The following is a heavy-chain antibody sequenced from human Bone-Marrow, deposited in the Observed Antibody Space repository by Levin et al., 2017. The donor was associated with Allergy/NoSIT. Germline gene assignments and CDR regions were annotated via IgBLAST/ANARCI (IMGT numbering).Heavy chain of an antibody. CDR3: ARSGGTDLDWFDP. Sequence: SETLSLTCTVSGGSISNSGHYWGWIRQPPGKGLEWIGSIYHSGTTYYNASLKSRVTISVDTSKNQFSLKLRSVTAADTAMYYCARSGGTDLDWFDPWGQGTLITVSS. CDR1: GGSISNSGHY. D-gene: IGHD2-15*01. CDR2: IYHSGTT. J-gene: IGHJ5*02. V-gene: IGHV4-39*01.